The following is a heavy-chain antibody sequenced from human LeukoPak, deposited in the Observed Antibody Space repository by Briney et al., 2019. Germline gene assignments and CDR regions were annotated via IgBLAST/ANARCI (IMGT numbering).Heavy chain of an antibody. CDR1: GGSISSSICY. V-gene: IGHV4-39*07. Sequence: SETLSLTCNVSGGSISSSICYWVWIRQPPGTGLEWIGSFYYSGNTYYNPSLKSRVTISVDTSKNQFSLNLNSVTAADTAVYYCAFGGFSNLEIFHYWGQGTLVTVSS. D-gene: IGHD4-11*01. CDR3: AFGGFSNLEIFHY. J-gene: IGHJ4*02. CDR2: FYYSGNT.